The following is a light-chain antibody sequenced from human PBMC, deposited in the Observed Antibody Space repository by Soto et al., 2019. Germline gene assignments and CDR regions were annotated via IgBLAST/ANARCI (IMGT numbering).Light chain of an antibody. CDR1: QTIMTY. Sequence: DIQMTQSPSSLSASVGDDVTITCRASQTIMTYLNWYQLKPGKPPRLLIYKASTLKSGVPSRFSGSGSGTEFTLTISSLQPDDFATYYCQHYNSYSEAVGQGTKVDIK. V-gene: IGKV1-5*03. J-gene: IGKJ1*01. CDR3: QHYNSYSEA. CDR2: KAS.